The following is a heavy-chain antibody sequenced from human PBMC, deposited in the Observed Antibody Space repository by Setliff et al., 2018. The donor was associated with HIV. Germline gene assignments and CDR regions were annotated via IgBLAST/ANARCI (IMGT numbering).Heavy chain of an antibody. CDR2: ITGGSGNT. D-gene: IGHD3-10*01. J-gene: IGHJ4*02. V-gene: IGHV1-3*01. CDR1: ADTFTNCL. Sequence: GASVKVSCKASADTFTNCLINWVRQAPGQGLEWMGWITGGSGNTKYSEKFQGRVTLTSTAYMELSSLRSEDTAVYYCARKGSGSSFDFEYWGQGTLVTVSS. CDR3: ARKGSGSSFDFEY.